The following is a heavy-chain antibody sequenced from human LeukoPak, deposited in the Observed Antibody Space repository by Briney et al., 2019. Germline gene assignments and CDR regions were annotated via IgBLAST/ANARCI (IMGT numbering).Heavy chain of an antibody. CDR2: IYTSGST. CDR3: ARADSSSWYSYAFDI. Sequence: PSETLSLTCTVSGGSISSYYWSWIRQPAGKGLEWIGRIYTSGSTNYNPSLKSRVTMSVDTSKNQFSLKLSSVTAADTAVYYCARADSSSWYSYAFDIWGQGTMVTVSS. J-gene: IGHJ3*02. V-gene: IGHV4-4*07. CDR1: GGSISSYY. D-gene: IGHD6-13*01.